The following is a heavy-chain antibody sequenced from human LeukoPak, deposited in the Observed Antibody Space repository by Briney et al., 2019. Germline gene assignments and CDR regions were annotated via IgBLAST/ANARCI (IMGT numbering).Heavy chain of an antibody. Sequence: GGSLRLSCAASGSTFAVYGMHWVRQTPEKGLEWVSGISWDGSTRDYADSVKGRFTISRDNAKNSLSLQMKSLRAEDTALYYCAKDLMWADYYGSGSYLDYWGQGTLVTVSS. J-gene: IGHJ4*02. CDR2: ISWDGSTR. CDR1: GSTFAVYG. D-gene: IGHD3-10*01. V-gene: IGHV3-9*01. CDR3: AKDLMWADYYGSGSYLDY.